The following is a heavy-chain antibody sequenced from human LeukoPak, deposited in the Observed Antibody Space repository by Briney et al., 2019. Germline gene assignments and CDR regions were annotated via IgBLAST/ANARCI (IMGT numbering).Heavy chain of an antibody. CDR1: GFTFGSYS. J-gene: IGHJ6*03. V-gene: IGHV3-21*01. Sequence: PVGSLRLSCAASGFTFGSYSMNWVRQAPGKGLEWVSSISSSSSYIYYADSVKGRFTISRDNAKNSLYLQMNSLRAEDTAVYYCARDSLIAAAGTVGYMDVWGKGTTVTVSS. D-gene: IGHD6-13*01. CDR3: ARDSLIAAAGTVGYMDV. CDR2: ISSSSSYI.